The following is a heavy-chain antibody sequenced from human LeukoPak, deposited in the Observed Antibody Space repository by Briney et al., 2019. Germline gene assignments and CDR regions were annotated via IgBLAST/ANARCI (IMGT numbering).Heavy chain of an antibody. V-gene: IGHV3-74*01. Sequence: GGSLRLSCAASGFTFNNYWMHWVRQAPGKGLVWVSRINSDGSSTTYADSVKGRFTISRDNAKNSLYLQMSSLRAEDTAVYYCARDSGSGRGNYYYGMDVWGQGTTVTVSS. CDR1: GFTFNNYW. D-gene: IGHD3-10*01. J-gene: IGHJ6*02. CDR2: INSDGSST. CDR3: ARDSGSGRGNYYYGMDV.